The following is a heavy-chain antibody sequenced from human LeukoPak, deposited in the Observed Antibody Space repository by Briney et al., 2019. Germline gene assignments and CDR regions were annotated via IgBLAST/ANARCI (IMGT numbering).Heavy chain of an antibody. D-gene: IGHD6-13*01. V-gene: IGHV3-30*03. CDR1: GFTFSSYG. J-gene: IGHJ5*02. CDR2: ISYDGSNK. Sequence: GRSLRLSCAASGFTFSSYGMHWVRQAPGKGLEWVAVISYDGSNKYYADSVKGRFTISRDNSKNTLYLQMNSLRAEDTAVYYCAREESSSWYGGDWFDPWGQGTLVTVSS. CDR3: AREESSSWYGGDWFDP.